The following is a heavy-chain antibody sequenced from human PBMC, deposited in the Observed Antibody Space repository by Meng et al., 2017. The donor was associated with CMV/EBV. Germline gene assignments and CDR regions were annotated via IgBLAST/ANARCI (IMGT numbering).Heavy chain of an antibody. CDR3: ARGGLYYYDSSGHFDY. J-gene: IGHJ4*02. Sequence: VALSESCPRRVKLSETLSLTCTVSGGSISSYYWVWIRQPAGKGLEWIGRIYTSGSTNYNPSLKSRVTMSVDTSKNQFSLKLSSVTAADTAVYYCARGGLYYYDSSGHFDYWGQGTLVTVSS. V-gene: IGHV4-4*07. CDR2: IYTSGST. D-gene: IGHD3-22*01. CDR1: GGSISSYY.